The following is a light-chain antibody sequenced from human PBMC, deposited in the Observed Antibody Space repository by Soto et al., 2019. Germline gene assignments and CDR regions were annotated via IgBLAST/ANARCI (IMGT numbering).Light chain of an antibody. CDR2: SNN. V-gene: IGLV1-44*01. Sequence: QSVLTXPPSASGNPGQRVTISCSGSSSNIGSNTVNWYQQLPGTAPKLLIYSNNQRPSGVPDRFSGSKSGTSASLAISGLQSEDEADYYCAAWDDSLNVLYVFGTGTKATVL. CDR3: AAWDDSLNVLYV. J-gene: IGLJ1*01. CDR1: SSNIGSNT.